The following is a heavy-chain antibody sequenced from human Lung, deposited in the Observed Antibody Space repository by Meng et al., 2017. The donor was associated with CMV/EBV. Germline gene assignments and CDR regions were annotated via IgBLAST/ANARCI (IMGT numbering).Heavy chain of an antibody. D-gene: IGHD3-3*01. CDR2: ISSSGSTI. V-gene: IGHV3-48*04. CDR1: GFTFSSYS. Sequence: GESLKISCAASGFTFSSYSMNWVRQAPGKGLEWVSYISSSGSTIYYADSVKGRFTISRDNAKNSLYLQMNSLRAEDTAVYYCARNRVTIFGVQDYYFDYWGRGTLVTVSS. J-gene: IGHJ4*02. CDR3: ARNRVTIFGVQDYYFDY.